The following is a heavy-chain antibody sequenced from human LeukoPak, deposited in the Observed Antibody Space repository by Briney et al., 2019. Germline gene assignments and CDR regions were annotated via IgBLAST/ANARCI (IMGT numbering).Heavy chain of an antibody. CDR3: ARGSANAPRSAPDT. J-gene: IGHJ3*02. CDR1: SGSINNYC. CDR2: VHCTGGT. Sequence: SETLSLTCTVPSGSINNYCWSWIRQPPGKGLEWIGYVHCTGGTNYNPSLKSRVTISMDPSKSQLSLKLSSVTAADTAVYYCARGSANAPRSAPDTWGQGTMVIVSS. D-gene: IGHD2-8*01. V-gene: IGHV4-59*08.